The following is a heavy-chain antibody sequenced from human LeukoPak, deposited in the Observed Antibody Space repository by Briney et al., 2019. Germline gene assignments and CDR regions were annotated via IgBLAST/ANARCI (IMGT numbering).Heavy chain of an antibody. CDR3: ARDSSGWYRWFDP. CDR2: INPNTGDT. Sequence: ASVKVSCKASGYTFTSYDINWVRQAPGQGLEWLGWINPNTGDTNYAQNFQGRVTMTRDTSISTAYMELSSLRSDDTAVYYCARDSSGWYRWFDPWGQGTLVTVSS. CDR1: GYTFTSYD. D-gene: IGHD6-19*01. V-gene: IGHV1-2*02. J-gene: IGHJ5*02.